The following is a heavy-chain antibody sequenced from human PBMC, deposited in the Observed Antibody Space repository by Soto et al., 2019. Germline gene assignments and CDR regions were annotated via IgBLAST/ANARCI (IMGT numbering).Heavy chain of an antibody. CDR3: AFYPYVDIVATYYYGMDV. Sequence: GGSLRLSCAASGFTFSSYAMSWVRQAPGKGLEWVSAISGSGGSTYYADSVKGRFTISRDNSKNTLYLQMNSLRAEDTAVYYCAFYPYVDIVATYYYGMDVWGQGTTVTVSS. D-gene: IGHD5-12*01. CDR2: ISGSGGST. CDR1: GFTFSSYA. V-gene: IGHV3-23*01. J-gene: IGHJ6*02.